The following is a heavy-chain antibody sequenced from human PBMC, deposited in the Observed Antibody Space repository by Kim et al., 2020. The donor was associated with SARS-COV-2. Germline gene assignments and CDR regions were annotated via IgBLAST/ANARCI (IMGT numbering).Heavy chain of an antibody. CDR2: INPNSGGT. J-gene: IGHJ6*02. CDR1: GYTFTGYY. Sequence: ASVKVSCKASGYTFTGYYMHWVRQAPGQGLEWMGWINPNSGGTNYAQKFQGRVTMTRDTSISTAYMELSRLRSDDTAVYYCARDLIQWFGVLLSSYGMDFWGQGTTVTVSS. V-gene: IGHV1-2*02. D-gene: IGHD3-10*01. CDR3: ARDLIQWFGVLLSSYGMDF.